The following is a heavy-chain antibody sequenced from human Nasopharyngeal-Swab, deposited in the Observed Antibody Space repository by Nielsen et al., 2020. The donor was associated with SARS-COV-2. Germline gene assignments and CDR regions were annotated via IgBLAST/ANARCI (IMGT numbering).Heavy chain of an antibody. CDR1: GFTFSSYS. D-gene: IGHD6-13*01. CDR2: ISSSSSTI. J-gene: IGHJ4*02. Sequence: GESLNISCAASGFTFSSYSMNWVRQAPGKGLEWVSYISSSSSTIYYADSVKGRFTISRDNSKNTLYLQMNSLRAEDTAVYYFASVGAAAGTPFDYWGQGTLVTVSS. CDR3: ASVGAAAGTPFDY. V-gene: IGHV3-48*01.